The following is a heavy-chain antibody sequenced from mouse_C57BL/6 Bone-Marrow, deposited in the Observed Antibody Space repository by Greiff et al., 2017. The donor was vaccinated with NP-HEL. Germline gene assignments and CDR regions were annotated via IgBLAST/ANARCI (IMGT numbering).Heavy chain of an antibody. J-gene: IGHJ4*01. D-gene: IGHD1-1*01. V-gene: IGHV1-80*01. CDR1: GYAFSSYW. CDR2: IYPGDGDT. Sequence: QVQLKQSGAELVKPGASVKISCKASGYAFSSYWMNWVKQRPGKGLEWIGQIYPGDGDTNYNGKFKGKATLTADKSSSTAYMQLSSLTSEDSAVYFCASSPFYGSSSYYYAMDYWGQGTSVTVSS. CDR3: ASSPFYGSSSYYYAMDY.